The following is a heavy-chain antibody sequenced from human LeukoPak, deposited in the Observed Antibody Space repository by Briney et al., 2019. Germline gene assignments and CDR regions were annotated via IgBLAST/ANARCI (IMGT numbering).Heavy chain of an antibody. CDR2: ISDSGIGT. CDR1: GFTFSSYA. Sequence: GGSLRLSCEASGFTFSSYAMTWVRQAPGKGLEWVSGISDSGIGTKYADSVMGRFTISRDNSQNTLYLQMNSLRAEDTAVYYCARERVTGTSYYYYYGMDVWGQGTTVTVSS. D-gene: IGHD6-19*01. CDR3: ARERVTGTSYYYYYGMDV. V-gene: IGHV3-23*01. J-gene: IGHJ6*02.